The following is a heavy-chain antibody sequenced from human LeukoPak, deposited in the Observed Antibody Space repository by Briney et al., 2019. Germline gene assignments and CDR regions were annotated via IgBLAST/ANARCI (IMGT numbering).Heavy chain of an antibody. D-gene: IGHD3-22*01. V-gene: IGHV3-7*01. J-gene: IGHJ4*02. Sequence: PGGSLRLSCAVSGFTFSTYWMSWVRQAPGGGLEWLATIKYDGDEKYYLDSLRGRFTISRDNAKNSVYLQMNSLRAEDTAVYYCARDQWVGKRGLFYFDYWGQGSLVTVSS. CDR2: IKYDGDEK. CDR3: ARDQWVGKRGLFYFDY. CDR1: GFTFSTYW.